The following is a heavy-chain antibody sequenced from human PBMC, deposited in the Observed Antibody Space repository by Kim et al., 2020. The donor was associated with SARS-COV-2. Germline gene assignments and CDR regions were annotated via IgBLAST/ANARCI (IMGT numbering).Heavy chain of an antibody. CDR3: ARGDALVTLIRSAFDI. Sequence: SETLSLTCNVSGGSISVDSHYWSWIRQHPGKGLEWIGYIYYRGTTYYNPSLNSRATMSVDTSKNQFSLKLTSVTAADTAVYYCARGDALVTLIRSAFDIWGQGTKVTVSS. V-gene: IGHV4-31*03. D-gene: IGHD3-16*01. J-gene: IGHJ3*02. CDR1: GGSISVDSHY. CDR2: IYYRGTT.